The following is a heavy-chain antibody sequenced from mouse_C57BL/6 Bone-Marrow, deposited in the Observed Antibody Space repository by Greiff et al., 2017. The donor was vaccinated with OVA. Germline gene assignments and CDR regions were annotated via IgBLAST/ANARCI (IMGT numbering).Heavy chain of an antibody. CDR2: IDPSVSYT. Sequence: QVQLQQPGAELVMPGASVKLSCKASGYTFTSYWMHWVKQRPGQGLEWIGVIDPSVSYTNYNQKFKGKSTLTVDKSSSTAYMQLSSLTSEDSAVYYCARSLLDYWGQGTTLTVTA. J-gene: IGHJ2*01. CDR3: ARSLLDY. CDR1: GYTFTSYW. V-gene: IGHV1-69*01.